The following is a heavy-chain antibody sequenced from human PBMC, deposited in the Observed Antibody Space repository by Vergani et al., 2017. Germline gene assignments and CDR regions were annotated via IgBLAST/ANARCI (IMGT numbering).Heavy chain of an antibody. CDR3: ARDGNGDYGNWYFDL. CDR2: RYYSGNT. D-gene: IGHD4-17*01. J-gene: IGHJ2*01. Sequence: QLQLEESGPGLVKPSETLSLTCSVSGGSISSSSYYWGWIRQPPGKGLEWIGRRYYSGNTYYNPSLKSRVTISVDTSKNQFSLKLSSVTAADTAVYYCARDGNGDYGNWYFDLWGRGTLVTVSS. CDR1: GGSISSSSYY. V-gene: IGHV4-39*07.